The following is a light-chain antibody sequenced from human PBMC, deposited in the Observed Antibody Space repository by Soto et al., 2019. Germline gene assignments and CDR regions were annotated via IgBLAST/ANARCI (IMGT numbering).Light chain of an antibody. CDR2: EAT. J-gene: IGLJ1*01. V-gene: IGLV2-14*01. CDR3: SSYTDSSTLGLYV. Sequence: QSVLTQPASVSGSPGQSITISCTGTISDIGGYEYVSWYQQHPGKAPRLMIYEATYRPSGVSNRFSGSKSGSTASLTISGLQAEDEADYYCSSYTDSSTLGLYVFGTGTKVTVL. CDR1: ISDIGGYEY.